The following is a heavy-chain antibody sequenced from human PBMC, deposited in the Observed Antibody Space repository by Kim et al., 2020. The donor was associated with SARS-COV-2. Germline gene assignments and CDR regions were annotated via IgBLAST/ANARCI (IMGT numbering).Heavy chain of an antibody. CDR1: GGTFSSYA. CDR3: ARDRAPDTAMVYYYYGMDV. D-gene: IGHD5-18*01. CDR2: IIPIFGTA. V-gene: IGHV1-69*13. J-gene: IGHJ6*02. Sequence: SVKVSCKASGGTFSSYAISWVRQAPGQGLEWMGGIIPIFGTANYAQKFQGRVTITADESTSTAYMELSSLRSEDTAVYYCARDRAPDTAMVYYYYGMDVWGQGTTVTVSS.